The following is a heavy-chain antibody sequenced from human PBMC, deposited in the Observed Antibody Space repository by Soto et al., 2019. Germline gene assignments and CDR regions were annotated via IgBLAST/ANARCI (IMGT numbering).Heavy chain of an antibody. Sequence: EVQLVATGGGLIQPGGSLRLSCAASGLTVSSSYMSWVRQAPGKGLEWVSLIYSGGSTYYADSVKGRFTISRDNSKNTLYLQMNSLRAEDTAVYYCARSSGSGQGYLDYWGQGTLVTVSS. CDR1: GLTVSSSY. CDR3: ARSSGSGQGYLDY. CDR2: IYSGGST. D-gene: IGHD3-10*01. V-gene: IGHV3-53*02. J-gene: IGHJ4*02.